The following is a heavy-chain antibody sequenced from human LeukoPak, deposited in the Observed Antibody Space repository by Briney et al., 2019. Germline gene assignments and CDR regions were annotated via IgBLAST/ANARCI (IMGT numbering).Heavy chain of an antibody. CDR3: ARGDGYNEGYFDY. CDR1: GGSISSSY. J-gene: IGHJ4*02. CDR2: IYYSGST. V-gene: IGHV4-59*01. D-gene: IGHD5-24*01. Sequence: SETLPLTCAVSGGSISSSYWNWIRQPPGRGLEWIGYIYYSGSTNYSPSLKSRVTISVDTSKSQFSLRLSSVTAADTAVYYCARGDGYNEGYFDYWGQGTLVTVSS.